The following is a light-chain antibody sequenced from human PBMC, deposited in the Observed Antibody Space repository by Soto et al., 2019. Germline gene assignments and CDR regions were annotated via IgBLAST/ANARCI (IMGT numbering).Light chain of an antibody. V-gene: IGKV1-9*01. Sequence: IQLTQSPSSLSASVGDRVTITCRASQGISSYLAWYQQKPGKAPKLLIYAASTLQSGVPSRFSGSGSGTDFTLTISSLQPEDFATYYCQQLNSYPWTFGLGTKVEIK. CDR3: QQLNSYPWT. CDR1: QGISSY. J-gene: IGKJ1*01. CDR2: AAS.